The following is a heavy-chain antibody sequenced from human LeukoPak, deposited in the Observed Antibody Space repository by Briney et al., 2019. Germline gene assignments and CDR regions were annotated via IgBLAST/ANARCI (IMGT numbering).Heavy chain of an antibody. CDR1: GGSISSSSYY. D-gene: IGHD6-19*01. J-gene: IGHJ4*02. CDR2: INHSGST. V-gene: IGHV4-39*07. CDR3: ARGYGSGWYRY. Sequence: SETLSLTCTVSGGSISSSSYYWGWIRQPPGKGLEWIGEINHSGSTNYNPSLKSRVTISVDTSKNQFSLKLSSVTAADTAVYYCARGYGSGWYRYWGQGTLVTVSS.